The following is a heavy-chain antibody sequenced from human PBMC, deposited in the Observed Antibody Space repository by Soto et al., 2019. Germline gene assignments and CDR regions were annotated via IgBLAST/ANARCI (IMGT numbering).Heavy chain of an antibody. J-gene: IGHJ4*02. Sequence: PVGSLRLSCAASGFTFSNAWMSWVRQAPGKGLEWVGRIKSKTDGGTTDYAAPVKGRFTISRDDSKNTLYLQMNSLKTEDTAVYYCTSPGYYSPFDYWGQGTLVTVSS. CDR3: TSPGYYSPFDY. CDR2: IKSKTDGGTT. V-gene: IGHV3-15*01. CDR1: GFTFSNAW. D-gene: IGHD3-22*01.